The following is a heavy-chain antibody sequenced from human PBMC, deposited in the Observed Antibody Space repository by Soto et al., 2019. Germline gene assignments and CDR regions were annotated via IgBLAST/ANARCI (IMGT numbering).Heavy chain of an antibody. V-gene: IGHV3-53*02. CDR3: TTYTGYGMDV. CDR2: IYTGGST. Sequence: EVQMVETGGGLSQPGGSLRLSCAVSGFIVSSKYMTWVRQAPGKGLEWVSFIYTGGSTHYTDSARGRFTISRDSSKNTLYLQMTSLRAEDAAVYYCTTYTGYGMDVWGQGTTVTVSS. CDR1: GFIVSSKY. J-gene: IGHJ6*02. D-gene: IGHD3-16*01.